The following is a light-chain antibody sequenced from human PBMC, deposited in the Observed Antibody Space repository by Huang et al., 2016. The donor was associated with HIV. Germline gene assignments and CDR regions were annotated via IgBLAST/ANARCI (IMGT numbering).Light chain of an antibody. Sequence: EIVLTQSPATLSLSPGERATLSCRASQSVSSDLTWYQQKPGQAPRLLIYDTSNRATGIPARFSGSGSGTDFTLTISGLEPEDFAVYYCQQRSNWPLTFGGGTKVEIK. J-gene: IGKJ4*01. CDR3: QQRSNWPLT. CDR1: QSVSSD. CDR2: DTS. V-gene: IGKV3-11*01.